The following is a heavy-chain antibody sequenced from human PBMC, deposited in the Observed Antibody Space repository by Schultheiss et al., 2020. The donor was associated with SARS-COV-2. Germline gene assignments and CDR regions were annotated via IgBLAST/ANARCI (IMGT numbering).Heavy chain of an antibody. CDR1: GFTFSSYS. J-gene: IGHJ6*02. V-gene: IGHV3-21*01. CDR3: ARAPRRYYDSSGYYAYYYYGMDV. D-gene: IGHD3-22*01. CDR2: ISSSSSYI. Sequence: GGSLRLSCAASGFTFSSYSMNWVRQAPGKGLEWVSSISSSSSYIYYADSVKGRFTISRDNAKNSLYLQMNSLRDEDTAVYYCARAPRRYYDSSGYYAYYYYGMDVWGQGTTVTVSS.